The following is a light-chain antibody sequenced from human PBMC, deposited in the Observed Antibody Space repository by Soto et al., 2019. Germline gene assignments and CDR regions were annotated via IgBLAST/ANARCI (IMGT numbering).Light chain of an antibody. J-gene: IGKJ5*01. Sequence: DIQMTQSPSYMYTSVGDRITITCQASQDIRHYLNWFQQKPGKAPKVLIYDASRLETGVPSRFSGSGSGTHFSLAISSLQPEDIATYYCQQYDSLPITFGQGTRLEIK. V-gene: IGKV1-33*01. CDR1: QDIRHY. CDR2: DAS. CDR3: QQYDSLPIT.